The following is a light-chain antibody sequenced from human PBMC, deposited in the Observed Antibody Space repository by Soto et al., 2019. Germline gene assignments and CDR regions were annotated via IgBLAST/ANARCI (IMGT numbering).Light chain of an antibody. CDR2: QDS. CDR3: RAWGSSTVV. CDR1: KLGHKY. J-gene: IGLJ2*01. V-gene: IGLV3-1*01. Sequence: SYELTQPPSVSVSPGQTATITCSGDKLGHKYACWYQQKPGQSPVLVIYQDSKRPSGIPERFSGSNSGNTATLTISGTQAMDEADYYCRAWGSSTVVFGGGTKVTVL.